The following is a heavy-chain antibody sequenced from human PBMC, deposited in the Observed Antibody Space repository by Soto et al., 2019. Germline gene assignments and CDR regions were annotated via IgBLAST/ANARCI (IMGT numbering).Heavy chain of an antibody. CDR2: ISYSGNT. Sequence: SETLSLTCTVSGGSISNFYWSWIRQPPGKGLEWIGYISYSGNTNYNPSLKSRVSISVDTSKNQLSLNLTSVTAADTAVYYCASAPMVLCRSYFDSWGQGTPVTVSS. CDR3: ASAPMVLCRSYFDS. V-gene: IGHV4-59*01. J-gene: IGHJ4*02. CDR1: GGSISNFY. D-gene: IGHD2-8*01.